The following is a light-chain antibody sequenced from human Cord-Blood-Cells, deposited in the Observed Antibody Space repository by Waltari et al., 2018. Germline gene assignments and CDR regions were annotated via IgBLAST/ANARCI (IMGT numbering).Light chain of an antibody. CDR1: SSNIGSNT. V-gene: IGLV1-44*01. CDR2: SNQ. CDR3: AAWDDSLNGLV. Sequence: QSVLTQPPSASGTPGQRVTISCSGSSSNIGSNTVNWYQQLPGTAPKLLIYSNQQRPSGVPDRFSGSKSGTSASLAISGLQSEDEADYYCAAWDDSLNGLVFGGGTKLTVL. J-gene: IGLJ2*01.